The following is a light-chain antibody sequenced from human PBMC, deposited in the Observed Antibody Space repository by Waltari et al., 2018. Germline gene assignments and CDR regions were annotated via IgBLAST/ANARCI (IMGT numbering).Light chain of an antibody. CDR2: VAC. Sequence: DIQMTQSPSSLSASVGDRVTITCRGSQIIRRYLNWYQQKPGKTPKLLVYVACSLQSGVPSRFSGGGSGTDFTLTISSLQPEDFVTYFCQQTYSTPNTFGQGTKVEIK. V-gene: IGKV1-39*01. CDR3: QQTYSTPNT. CDR1: QIIRRY. J-gene: IGKJ2*01.